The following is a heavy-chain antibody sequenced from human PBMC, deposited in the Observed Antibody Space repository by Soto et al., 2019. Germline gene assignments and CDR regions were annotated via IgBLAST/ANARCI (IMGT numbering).Heavy chain of an antibody. CDR1: GGSISSGGYS. V-gene: IGHV4-30-2*01. CDR3: TRAFGDSSGYWFDP. J-gene: IGHJ5*02. D-gene: IGHD3-22*01. CDR2: IYHSGST. Sequence: SETLSLTCAVSGGSISSGGYSMSWIRQPPGKGLEWIGYIYHSGSTYYNPSLKSRVTISVGRAKNQFSLKLSSVSAADTAVYYCTRAFGDSSGYWFDPGGQGTLVTVDS.